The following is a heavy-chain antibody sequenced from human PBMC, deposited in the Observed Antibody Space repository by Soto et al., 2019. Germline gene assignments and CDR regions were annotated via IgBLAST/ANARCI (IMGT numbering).Heavy chain of an antibody. V-gene: IGHV5-10-1*04. Sequence: GESLKISCKGSRYNVTSYWITWVRQMPGKGLEWMGRIDPTDSYTNYSPSFQGQVTISADKSISTAYLQWSSLKASDTAMYYCARGRFLEWYLKPSPAFDIWGQGTMVTVSS. CDR1: RYNVTSYW. CDR2: IDPTDSYT. CDR3: ARGRFLEWYLKPSPAFDI. D-gene: IGHD3-3*01. J-gene: IGHJ3*02.